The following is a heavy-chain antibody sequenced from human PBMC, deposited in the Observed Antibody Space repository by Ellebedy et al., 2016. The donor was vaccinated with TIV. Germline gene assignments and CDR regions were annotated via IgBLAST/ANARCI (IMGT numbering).Heavy chain of an antibody. Sequence: SETLSLTCTVSGGSISSYYWSWIRQPPGKGLEWIGYIYHSGSTNYNPSHKSRFTISVETSKNQFSLKLSSVTAADTAVYYCASLWGGNFDYWGQGTPVTVSS. CDR2: IYHSGST. V-gene: IGHV4-59*01. D-gene: IGHD3-16*01. J-gene: IGHJ4*02. CDR1: GGSISSYY. CDR3: ASLWGGNFDY.